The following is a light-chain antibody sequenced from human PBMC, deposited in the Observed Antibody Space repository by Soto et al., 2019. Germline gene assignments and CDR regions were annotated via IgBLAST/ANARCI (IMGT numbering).Light chain of an antibody. CDR2: WAS. V-gene: IGKV4-1*01. J-gene: IGKJ4*01. CDR1: QSVLYSSNNRNS. Sequence: DILLTHSPYSVAVSLGERAAINCKSSQSVLYSSNNRNSLAWYQQKPGQPPKLLIYWASTRESGVLDRFTGSGSGTDFTLTVSSLQAEDVAVYYCQQYYTTPLTFGGGTKVDIK. CDR3: QQYYTTPLT.